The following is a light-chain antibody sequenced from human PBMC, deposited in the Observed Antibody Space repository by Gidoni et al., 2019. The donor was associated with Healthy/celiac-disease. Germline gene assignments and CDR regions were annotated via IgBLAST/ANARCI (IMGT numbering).Light chain of an antibody. Sequence: DIVMTQSPLSLPVTPGEPASISCRSSQSLLHSNGYNYLDWYLQKPRQSPQLLIYLGSNRASGSLHRFSCSGSGTDFTLKISRVEAEDVGVYYCMQALQTPLTFGGETKVEIK. CDR3: MQALQTPLT. V-gene: IGKV2-28*01. CDR1: QSLLHSNGYNY. J-gene: IGKJ4*01. CDR2: LGS.